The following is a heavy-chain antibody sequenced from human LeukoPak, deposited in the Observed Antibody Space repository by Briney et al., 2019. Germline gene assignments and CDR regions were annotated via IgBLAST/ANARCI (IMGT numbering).Heavy chain of an antibody. CDR2: INPNSGGT. J-gene: IGHJ6*02. Sequence: GASVKVSCKASGYTFTGYYMHWVRQAPGQGLEWMGWINPNSGGTNYAQKFQGWVTMTRDTSISTAYMELSRLRSDDTAVYYCARSGYPRAYGMDVWGQGTTVTVSS. CDR3: ARSGYPRAYGMDV. CDR1: GYTFTGYY. D-gene: IGHD5-12*01. V-gene: IGHV1-2*04.